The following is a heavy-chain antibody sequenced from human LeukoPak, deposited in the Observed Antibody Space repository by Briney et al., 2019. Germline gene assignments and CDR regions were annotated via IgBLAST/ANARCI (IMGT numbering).Heavy chain of an antibody. CDR1: GFTFSSYA. CDR2: ITGSGGST. J-gene: IGHJ3*02. CDR3: AKGDGDYDYVWGSYRHGAFDI. V-gene: IGHV3-23*01. D-gene: IGHD3-16*02. Sequence: PGGSLRPSCAASGFTFSSYAMSWVRQTPGKGLEWVSGITGSGGSTYYADSVKGRFTISRDNSKNTLYLQMNNLRAEDTAVYYCAKGDGDYDYVWGSYRHGAFDIRGQGTMVTVSS.